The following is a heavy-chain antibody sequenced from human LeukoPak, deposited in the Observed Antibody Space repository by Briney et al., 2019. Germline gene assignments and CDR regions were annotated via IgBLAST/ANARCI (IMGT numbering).Heavy chain of an antibody. CDR2: INPNSGGT. V-gene: IGHV1-2*06. CDR1: GYTFTGYY. J-gene: IGHJ5*02. CDR3: AGACSGGSCNWFDP. Sequence: GASVKVSCKASGYTFTGYYMHWVRQAPGQGLEWMGRINPNSGGTNYAQKFQGRVTMTRDTSISTAYMELSRLRSDDTAVYYCAGACSGGSCNWFDPWGQGTLVTVSS. D-gene: IGHD2-15*01.